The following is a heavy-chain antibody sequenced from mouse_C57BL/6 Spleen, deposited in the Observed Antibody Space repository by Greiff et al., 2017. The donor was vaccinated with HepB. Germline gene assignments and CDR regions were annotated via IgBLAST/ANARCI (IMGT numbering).Heavy chain of an antibody. J-gene: IGHJ3*01. CDR3: AREGDGAWCAY. CDR1: GYTFTSYW. CDR2: IYPSDSET. Sequence: VQLQQPGAELVRPGSSVRLSCKASGYTFTSYWMDWVKQRPGQGLEWIGNIYPSDSETHYNQKFKDKATLTVDKSSSTAYMQLSSLTSEDSAVYYCAREGDGAWCAYWGQGTLVTVSA. D-gene: IGHD3-3*01. V-gene: IGHV1-61*01.